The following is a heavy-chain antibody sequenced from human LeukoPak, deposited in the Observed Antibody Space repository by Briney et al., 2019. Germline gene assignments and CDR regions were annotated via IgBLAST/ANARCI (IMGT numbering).Heavy chain of an antibody. CDR3: ARPPFSGAFSEGFNI. Sequence: SETLSLTCTVSGGSISGSRYYWGWIRQPPGKGLEWIGSIYYSGSTYYNPSLQSRVTLSVDTSKNYFSMKLRSVTAADTAVYFCARPPFSGAFSEGFNIWGQGTLVTVSS. CDR2: IYYSGST. V-gene: IGHV4-39*02. D-gene: IGHD1-26*01. CDR1: GGSISGSRYY. J-gene: IGHJ3*02.